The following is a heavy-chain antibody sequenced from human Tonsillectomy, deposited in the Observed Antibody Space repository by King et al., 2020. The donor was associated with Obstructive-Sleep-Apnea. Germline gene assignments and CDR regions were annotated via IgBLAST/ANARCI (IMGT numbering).Heavy chain of an antibody. D-gene: IGHD6-13*01. CDR2: ISPYNGNT. Sequence: VQLVESGAEVKKPGASVKVSCKASGYTFNTAGISWVRQAPGQGLEWMGWISPYNGNTHYAHNLQGRVTMTTDTSTSTAYMEVRSLRSDATAVYYCARDHSSSWSGWFEPWGQGTLVTVSS. J-gene: IGHJ5*02. CDR3: ARDHSSSWSGWFEP. CDR1: GYTFNTAG. V-gene: IGHV1-18*01.